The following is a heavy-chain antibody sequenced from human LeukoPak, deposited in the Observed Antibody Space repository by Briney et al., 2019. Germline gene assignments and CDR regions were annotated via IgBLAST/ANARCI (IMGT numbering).Heavy chain of an antibody. V-gene: IGHV7-4-1*02. CDR3: ARAVASGYGSDY. CDR2: INTNTGNP. J-gene: IGHJ4*02. CDR1: GYTFTSYA. D-gene: IGHD3-10*01. Sequence: ASVKVSCKASGYTFTSYAVVWVRQAPGQGLDWMGLINTNTGNPTYAQGFTGRFVFSLATSVSTAYLQINSLKAEDTAVDYCARAVASGYGSDYWGQGTLVTASS.